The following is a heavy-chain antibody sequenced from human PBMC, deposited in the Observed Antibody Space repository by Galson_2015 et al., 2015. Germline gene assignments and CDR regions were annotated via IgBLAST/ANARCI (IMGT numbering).Heavy chain of an antibody. CDR3: SSLRSEDTAVYYCNYGFQAFDI. J-gene: IGHJ3*02. V-gene: IGHV2-5*02. Sequence: VKPTQTLTVTCTFTGFSLSSSGVGVGLIRQPPGMALECLALIYWDDDTRYSPSLKNRLTITKDTSKNQVVLTMTNMDPVDTAYMELSSLRSEDTAVYYCNYGFQAFDIWGQGTMVTVSS. CDR1: GFSLSSSGVG. CDR2: IYWDDDT. D-gene: IGHD3-10*01.